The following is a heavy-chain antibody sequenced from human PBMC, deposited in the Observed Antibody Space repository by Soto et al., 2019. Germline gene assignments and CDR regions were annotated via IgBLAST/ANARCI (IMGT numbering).Heavy chain of an antibody. CDR2: IYYRGTT. CDR1: GVSTSNHY. D-gene: IGHD2-2*01. CDR3: ARGGGSPYHDHEFDY. J-gene: IGHJ4*02. Sequence: SETLSLTCSVSGVSTSNHYWTWIRKPPGQGPEWIGCIYYRGTTNYNASFNSRVTISVDTSKNQFSLKLTSVTTADTAVYYCARGGGSPYHDHEFDYWGQGILVTVSS. V-gene: IGHV4-59*11.